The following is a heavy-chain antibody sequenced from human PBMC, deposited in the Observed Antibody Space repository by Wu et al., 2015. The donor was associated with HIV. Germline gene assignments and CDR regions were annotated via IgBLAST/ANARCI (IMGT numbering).Heavy chain of an antibody. CDR3: ARKGSGSWDY. D-gene: IGHD3-10*01. V-gene: IGHV1-69*08. CDR2: IIPFVATT. Sequence: QVQLVQSGAEVKRPGSSVKVSCKASGDIFRSYIISWVRQAPGQGLEWMGRIIPFVATTAYAQRFQGRVTITADKSTSTAYMQLSSLRSEDTAVYYCARKGSGSWDYWGQGTLVTVSS. CDR1: GDIFRSYI. J-gene: IGHJ4*02.